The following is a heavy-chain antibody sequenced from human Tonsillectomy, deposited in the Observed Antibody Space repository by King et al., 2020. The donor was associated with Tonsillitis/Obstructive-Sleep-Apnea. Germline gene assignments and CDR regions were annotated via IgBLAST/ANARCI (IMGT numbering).Heavy chain of an antibody. CDR2: ISSRSTTI. D-gene: IGHD6-13*01. V-gene: IGHV3-48*02. CDR1: GFTFSSYS. CDR3: AEGLDSSAWYYFED. J-gene: IGHJ4*02. Sequence: VQLVESGGGLVQPGGSLRLSCAASGFTFSSYSMNWVRQAPGKGLEWVSYISSRSTTIYYADSVKGRFTISRDNAKNSLYLQMNSLRDEDTANYYCAEGLDSSAWYYFEDWGQGTLVTVSS.